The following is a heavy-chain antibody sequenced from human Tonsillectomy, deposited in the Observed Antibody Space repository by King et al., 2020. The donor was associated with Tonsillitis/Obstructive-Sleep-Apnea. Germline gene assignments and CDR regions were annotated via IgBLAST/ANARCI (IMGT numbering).Heavy chain of an antibody. Sequence: VQLVESGGGLVQPGGSLRLSCAASGFTFSSYWMSWVRQAPGKGREWVATIKQEGSEKYYVDSVKGRFTISRDNAKNSLYLQMNSLRAEDTAVYYCARDGGTTVTREPYFDYWGQGTLVTVSS. CDR3: ARDGGTTVTREPYFDY. CDR1: GFTFSSYW. D-gene: IGHD4-17*01. CDR2: IKQEGSEK. V-gene: IGHV3-7*04. J-gene: IGHJ4*02.